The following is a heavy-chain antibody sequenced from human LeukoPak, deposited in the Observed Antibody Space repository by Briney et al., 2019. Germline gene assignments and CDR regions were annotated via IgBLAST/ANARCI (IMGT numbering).Heavy chain of an antibody. CDR1: GFTFSNFW. Sequence: GGSLRLPCAASGFTFSNFWLSWVRQAPGRGLEWVANINQDASEKYYVDSVKGRFSISRDNAKNSLYLQMNSLRAEDTAVYFCAKRGVVIRVILVGFHKEAYYFDSWGQGAQVTVSS. D-gene: IGHD3-22*01. J-gene: IGHJ4*02. CDR3: AKRGVVIRVILVGFHKEAYYFDS. V-gene: IGHV3-7*03. CDR2: INQDASEK.